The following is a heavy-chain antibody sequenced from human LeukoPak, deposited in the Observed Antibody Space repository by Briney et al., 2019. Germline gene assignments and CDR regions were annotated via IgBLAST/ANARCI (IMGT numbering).Heavy chain of an antibody. Sequence: SSETLSLTCTVSGGSISSSSYYWGWIRQPPGKGLEWIGSIYYSGSTYYNPSLKSRVTISVDRSKNQFSLKLSSVTAADTAVYYCARDPLVAAPVGIWGQGTMVTVSS. CDR1: GGSISSSSYY. V-gene: IGHV4-39*07. CDR3: ARDPLVAAPVGI. D-gene: IGHD6-6*01. CDR2: IYYSGST. J-gene: IGHJ3*02.